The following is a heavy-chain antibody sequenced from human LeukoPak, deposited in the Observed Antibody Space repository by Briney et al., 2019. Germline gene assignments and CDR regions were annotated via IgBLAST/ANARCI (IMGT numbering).Heavy chain of an antibody. CDR3: ARDGPAQMVDFDY. CDR2: IYPYTGAT. V-gene: IGHV1-2*02. Sequence: ASVKVSCKTSGYTFTDYGITWVRQAPGQGLECMGWIYPYTGATHYAQKFQGRVAMTRDTSISTAYMELSRLRPDDTAVYYCARDGPAQMVDFDYWGQGTLVTVSS. CDR1: GYTFTDYG. D-gene: IGHD3-10*01. J-gene: IGHJ4*02.